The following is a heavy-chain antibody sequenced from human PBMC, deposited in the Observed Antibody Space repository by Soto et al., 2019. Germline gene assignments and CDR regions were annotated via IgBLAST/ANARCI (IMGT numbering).Heavy chain of an antibody. D-gene: IGHD3-10*01. Sequence: QVQLQESGPGLVKPSETLSLTCTVSGGSISNYYWSWIRQPPGKGLEWIGYIYYSGSTNYNPSLKSRVPISVDTSKNPFALKLSSVTAADTAVYYCARERVGYFSGSGSYFHYYGMDVWGQGTTVTVSS. CDR1: GGSISNYY. V-gene: IGHV4-59*01. CDR2: IYYSGST. CDR3: ARERVGYFSGSGSYFHYYGMDV. J-gene: IGHJ6*02.